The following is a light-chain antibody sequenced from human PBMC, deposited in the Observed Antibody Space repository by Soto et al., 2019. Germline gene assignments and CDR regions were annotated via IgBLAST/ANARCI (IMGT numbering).Light chain of an antibody. CDR1: NSDVGGYNY. V-gene: IGLV2-14*03. Sequence: QSALAQPASVSESPGQSITISCTGTNSDVGGYNYVSWYQQHPGKVPKLMIYDVSNRPSGVSNRFSGSKSGNTASLTISGLQAEDEAEYYCSSYTATTTSYVFGTGTKVTVL. CDR3: SSYTATTTSYV. J-gene: IGLJ1*01. CDR2: DVS.